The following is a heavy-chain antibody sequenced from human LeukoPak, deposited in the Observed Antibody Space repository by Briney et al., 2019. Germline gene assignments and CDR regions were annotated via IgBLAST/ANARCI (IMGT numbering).Heavy chain of an antibody. Sequence: PPETLSLTCAVYGGSFSGYYWSWIRQPPGKGLEWSGEINHSGSTKNNPSLKSRVTISVDTSKNQFSLKLNSVTAADTAVYYCARGYCSSTRCYTLAAAGTFYYYFMDVWGKGTTVTVSS. V-gene: IGHV4-34*01. CDR2: INHSGST. CDR3: ARGYCSSTRCYTLAAAGTFYYYFMDV. CDR1: GGSFSGYY. J-gene: IGHJ6*03. D-gene: IGHD2-2*02.